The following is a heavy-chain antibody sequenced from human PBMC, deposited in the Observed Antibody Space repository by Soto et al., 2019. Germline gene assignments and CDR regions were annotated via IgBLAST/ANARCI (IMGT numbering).Heavy chain of an antibody. Sequence: GASVKVSCKASGCTFSSYAISCVRQAPGQVLEWMGGIIPIFGTANYAQKFQGRVTITADESTSTAYMELSSLRSEDTAVYYCARWSRDSSGYLFPFGDAFDIWGQGTMVTVSS. D-gene: IGHD3-22*01. J-gene: IGHJ3*02. CDR3: ARWSRDSSGYLFPFGDAFDI. V-gene: IGHV1-69*13. CDR1: GCTFSSYA. CDR2: IIPIFGTA.